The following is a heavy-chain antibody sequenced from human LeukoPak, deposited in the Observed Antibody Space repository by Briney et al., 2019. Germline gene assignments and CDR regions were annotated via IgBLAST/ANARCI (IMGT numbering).Heavy chain of an antibody. Sequence: AETLSLTCTVSGRSISGYYLSWIRQPPGKGLEWIGYISYSGSTNYNPSLKSRVTISVDTSKNQFSLKLNSGPAADTAVYYCARHEGEGSGWYYFDYWGQGTLVTVSS. CDR3: ARHEGEGSGWYYFDY. CDR1: GRSISGYY. V-gene: IGHV4-59*08. CDR2: ISYSGST. D-gene: IGHD6-19*01. J-gene: IGHJ4*02.